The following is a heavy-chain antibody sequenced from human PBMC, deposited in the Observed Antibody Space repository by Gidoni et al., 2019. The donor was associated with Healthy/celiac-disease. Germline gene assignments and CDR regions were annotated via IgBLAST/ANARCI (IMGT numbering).Heavy chain of an antibody. CDR3: ARDPPVLRYFDWLADYYGMDV. CDR1: GFTFSSYS. D-gene: IGHD3-9*01. V-gene: IGHV3-21*01. Sequence: EVQLVESGGGLVKPGGSLRLSCAASGFTFSSYSMNWVRQAPGKGLEWVSSISSSSSYIYYADSVKGRFTISRENAKNSLYLQMNSLRAEDTAVYYCARDPPVLRYFDWLADYYGMDVWGQGTTVTVSS. J-gene: IGHJ6*02. CDR2: ISSSSSYI.